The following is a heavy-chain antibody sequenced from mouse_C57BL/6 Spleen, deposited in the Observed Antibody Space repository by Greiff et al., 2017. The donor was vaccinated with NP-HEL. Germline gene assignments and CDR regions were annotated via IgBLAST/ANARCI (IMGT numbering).Heavy chain of an antibody. J-gene: IGHJ3*01. D-gene: IGHD2-4*01. CDR1: GYAFSSSW. CDR3: ARWDYDYDDDGFAY. CDR2: IYPGDGDT. Sequence: QVQLKESGPELVKPGASVKISCKASGYAFSSSWMNWVKQRPGKGLEWIGRIYPGDGDTNYNGKFKGKATLTADKSSSTAYMQLSSLTSEDSAVYFCARWDYDYDDDGFAYWGQGTLVTVSA. V-gene: IGHV1-82*01.